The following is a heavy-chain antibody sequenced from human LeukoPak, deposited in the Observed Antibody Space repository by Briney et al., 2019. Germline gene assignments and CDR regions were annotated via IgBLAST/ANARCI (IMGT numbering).Heavy chain of an antibody. CDR1: GGSVSSGISY. CDR3: ERVPAAGTGPDY. V-gene: IGHV4-61*01. Sequence: TSETLSLTCSVSGGSVSSGISYWSWIRQPPGEGLEWIACISDSGGSDYNPSLRGRVTISLDTSKNQFSLRLTSVTAADTAVYYCERVPAAGTGPDYWGQGTLVTVSS. D-gene: IGHD6-13*01. J-gene: IGHJ4*02. CDR2: ISDSGGS.